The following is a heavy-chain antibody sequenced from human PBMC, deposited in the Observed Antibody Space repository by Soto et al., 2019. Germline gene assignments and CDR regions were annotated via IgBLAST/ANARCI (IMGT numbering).Heavy chain of an antibody. J-gene: IGHJ3*02. CDR2: IKSKTDGGTP. Sequence: GGSLRLSCAASGFTFSNAWMNWVRQAPGKGLEWVGRIKSKTDGGTPDYAAPVKGRFTISRDDSKNTLYLQMNSLKTEDTAVYYRTTWEGIVGAPGAFDIWGQGTMVTVSS. CDR1: GFTFSNAW. V-gene: IGHV3-15*07. D-gene: IGHD1-26*01. CDR3: TTWEGIVGAPGAFDI.